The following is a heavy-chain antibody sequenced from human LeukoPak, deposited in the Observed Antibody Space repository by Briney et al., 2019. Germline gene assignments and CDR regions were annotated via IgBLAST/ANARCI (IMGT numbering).Heavy chain of an antibody. D-gene: IGHD6-19*01. CDR2: ITSSSSYI. CDR3: ARVFSSGWAAEYFQQ. CDR1: GFTFSSYS. Sequence: PGGSLRLSCAASGFTFSSYSMNWVRQAPGRGLEWVSSITSSSSYIYYADSVKGRFTISRDNAKNSLYLQMNSLRAEDTAVYYCARVFSSGWAAEYFQQWGQGTLVTVSS. J-gene: IGHJ1*01. V-gene: IGHV3-21*01.